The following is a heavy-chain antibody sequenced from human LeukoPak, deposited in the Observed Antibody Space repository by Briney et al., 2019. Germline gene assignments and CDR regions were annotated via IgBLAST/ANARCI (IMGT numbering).Heavy chain of an antibody. CDR2: IRSKGYGGTT. CDR3: ARDGKSGYSGYDMGYMDV. J-gene: IGHJ6*03. Sequence: PGGSLRLSCTASGFTFGDYAMSWVRQAPGKGLEWVGFIRSKGYGGTTEYAASVKGRFTISRDNAKNSLYLQMNSLRAEDTAVYYCARDGKSGYSGYDMGYMDVWGKGTTVTVSS. D-gene: IGHD5-12*01. V-gene: IGHV3-49*04. CDR1: GFTFGDYA.